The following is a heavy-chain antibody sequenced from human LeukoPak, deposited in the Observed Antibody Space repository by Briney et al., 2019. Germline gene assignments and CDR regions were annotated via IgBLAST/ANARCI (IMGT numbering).Heavy chain of an antibody. CDR3: AKDLGYCSSTSCSWDY. D-gene: IGHD2-2*01. J-gene: IGHJ4*02. CDR1: GGTFSSYA. Sequence: ASVKVSCKASGGTFSSYAISWVRQAPGQGLEWMGRIIPILGIANYAQKFQGRVTITADKSTSTAYMELNSLRAEDTAVYYCAKDLGYCSSTSCSWDYWGQGTLVTVSS. CDR2: IIPILGIA. V-gene: IGHV1-69*04.